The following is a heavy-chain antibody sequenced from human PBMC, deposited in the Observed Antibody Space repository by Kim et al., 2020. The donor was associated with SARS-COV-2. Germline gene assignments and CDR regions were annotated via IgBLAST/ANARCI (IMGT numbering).Heavy chain of an antibody. Sequence: SETLSLTCTVSGGSISSGGFYWTWIRQHPGKGLEWIGHISYSGSTYYNPSLKSRVTISVDTSKNQFSLKLSSVTAADTAMYYCARDRGIYEWAFDIWGQGTMVTVSS. V-gene: IGHV4-31*03. J-gene: IGHJ3*02. CDR2: ISYSGST. CDR3: ARDRGIYEWAFDI. CDR1: GGSISSGGFY. D-gene: IGHD2-8*01.